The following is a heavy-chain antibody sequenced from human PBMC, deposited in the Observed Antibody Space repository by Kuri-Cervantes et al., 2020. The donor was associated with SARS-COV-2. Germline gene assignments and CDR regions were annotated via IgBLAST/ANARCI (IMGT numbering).Heavy chain of an antibody. CDR1: GGSFSGYY. CDR3: ARGRSPGY. J-gene: IGHJ4*02. Sequence: SQTLSLTCAVYGGSFSGYYWSWIRQPPGKGLEWIGEINHSGSTNYNPSLKSRVTISVDTSKNQFSLKLSSVTAADTAVYHCARGRSPGYWGQGTLVTVSS. V-gene: IGHV4-34*01. CDR2: INHSGST.